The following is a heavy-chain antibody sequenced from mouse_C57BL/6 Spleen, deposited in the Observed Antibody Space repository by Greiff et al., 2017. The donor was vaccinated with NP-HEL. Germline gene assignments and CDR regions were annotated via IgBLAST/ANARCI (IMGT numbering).Heavy chain of an antibody. Sequence: QVQLKESGPGLVAPSQSLSITCTVSGFSLTSYGVHWVRQPPGKGLEWLVVIWSDGSTTYNSALKSRLSISKDNSKSQVFLKMNSLQTDDTAMYCCARHAGGSYAMDYWGQGTSVTVSS. J-gene: IGHJ4*01. CDR1: GFSLTSYG. V-gene: IGHV2-6-1*01. CDR3: ARHAGGSYAMDY. CDR2: IWSDGST. D-gene: IGHD1-1*02.